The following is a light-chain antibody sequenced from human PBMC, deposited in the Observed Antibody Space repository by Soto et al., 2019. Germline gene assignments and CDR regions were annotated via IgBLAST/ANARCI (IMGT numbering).Light chain of an antibody. CDR3: SSYKSSRTYYV. J-gene: IGLJ1*01. Sequence: QSALSQPTSVSGSPGQSITISCTGTSSDVGGYNYVSWYQQHPGKAPKLMIYEVSNRPSGVSNRFSGSKSGNTASLTISGLQAEDDADYYCSSYKSSRTYYVFGTGTKVTVL. CDR1: SSDVGGYNY. V-gene: IGLV2-14*01. CDR2: EVS.